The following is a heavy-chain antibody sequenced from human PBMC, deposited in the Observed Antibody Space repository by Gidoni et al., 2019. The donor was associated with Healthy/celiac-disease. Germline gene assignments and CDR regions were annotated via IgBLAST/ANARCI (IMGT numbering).Heavy chain of an antibody. Sequence: QVQLVASGGGVVQPGSSLSLSCEASGFTFSSYGMHWVRQAPGKGLEWVAVIWYDGSNTYYADSVKGRFTISRDNSKNTLYLQMNSLRSEDTAVYYCARGPSAIHYFDYWGQGTLVTVSS. CDR1: GFTFSSYG. V-gene: IGHV3-33*01. J-gene: IGHJ4*02. CDR3: ARGPSAIHYFDY. CDR2: IWYDGSNT.